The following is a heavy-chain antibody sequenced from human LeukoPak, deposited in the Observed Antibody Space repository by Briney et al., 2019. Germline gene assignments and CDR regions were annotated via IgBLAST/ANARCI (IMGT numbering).Heavy chain of an antibody. J-gene: IGHJ3*02. CDR3: ASGLGDAFDI. Sequence: SETLSLTCAVYGGSFSGYYWSWIRQPPGKGLEWIGEINHSGSTNYNPSLKSRVTISVDTSKNQFSLKLSSVTAADTAVYYCASGLGDAFDIWGQGTMVTVSS. V-gene: IGHV4-34*01. CDR2: INHSGST. CDR1: GGSFSGYY. D-gene: IGHD6-6*01.